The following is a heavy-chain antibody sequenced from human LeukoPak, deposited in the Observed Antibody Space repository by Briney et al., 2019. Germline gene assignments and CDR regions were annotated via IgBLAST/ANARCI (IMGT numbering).Heavy chain of an antibody. CDR2: IRYDGSNK. Sequence: TGGSLRLSCAASGFTFSSYGMHWVRQAPGKGLEWVAFIRYDGSNKYYADSVKGRFTISRDNSKNTLYLQMNSLRAEDTAVYYCAKGAGGILKRANWFDPWGQGTLVTVSS. CDR3: AKGAGGILKRANWFDP. J-gene: IGHJ5*02. V-gene: IGHV3-30*02. CDR1: GFTFSSYG. D-gene: IGHD2-8*01.